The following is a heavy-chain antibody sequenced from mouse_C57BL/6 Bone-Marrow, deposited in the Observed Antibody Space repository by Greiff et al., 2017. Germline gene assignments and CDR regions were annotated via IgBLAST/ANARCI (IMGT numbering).Heavy chain of an antibody. D-gene: IGHD1-1*01. CDR2: IRSKSNNYAT. CDR3: VRSRRYASSTGAMDY. CDR1: GFSFNTYA. J-gene: IGHJ4*01. Sequence: EVHLVESGGGLVQPKGSLKLSCAASGFSFNTYAMNWVRQAPGKGLEWVARIRSKSNNYATYYADSVKDRFTISRDDSESMLYLQMNNLKTEDTAMYYCVRSRRYASSTGAMDYWGQGTSVTVSS. V-gene: IGHV10-1*01.